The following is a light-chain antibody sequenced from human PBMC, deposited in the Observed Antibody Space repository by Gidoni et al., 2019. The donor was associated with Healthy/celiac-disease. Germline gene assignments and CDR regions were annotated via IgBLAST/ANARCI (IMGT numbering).Light chain of an antibody. J-gene: IGKJ3*01. CDR3: QQYNSYSPPFT. CDR1: QSISSW. CDR2: DAS. V-gene: IGKV1-5*01. Sequence: DIQMTQSPSTLSASVGDRVTITCRASQSISSWLAWYQQKPGKAPKLLIYDASSLESGVPSRLSGSGSGTEFTLTISSLQPDDFATYYCQQYNSYSPPFTFGPGTKVDIK.